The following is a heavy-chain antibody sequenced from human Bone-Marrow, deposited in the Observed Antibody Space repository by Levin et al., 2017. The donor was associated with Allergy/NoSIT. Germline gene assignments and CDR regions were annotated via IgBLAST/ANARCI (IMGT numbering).Heavy chain of an antibody. Sequence: QSGGSLRLSCAASGFTFSSYAMSWVRQAPGKGLEWVSAISGSGGSTYYADSVEGRFTISRDNSKNTLYLQMNSLRAEDTAVYYCAKGDITSVVPAAITKYYYGMDVWGQGTTVTVSS. V-gene: IGHV3-23*01. CDR2: ISGSGGST. CDR3: AKGDITSVVPAAITKYYYGMDV. J-gene: IGHJ6*02. D-gene: IGHD2-2*01. CDR1: GFTFSSYA.